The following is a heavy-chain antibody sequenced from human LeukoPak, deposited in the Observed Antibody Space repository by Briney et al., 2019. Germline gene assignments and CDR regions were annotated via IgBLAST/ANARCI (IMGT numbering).Heavy chain of an antibody. D-gene: IGHD3-3*01. CDR2: IYYSGST. V-gene: IGHV4-59*01. J-gene: IGHJ4*02. CDR1: GGSISSYY. CDR3: ARGTYDFWSGYYHAYYFDY. Sequence: PSETLSLTCTVSGGSISSYYWSWIRQPPGKGLEWIGYIYYSGSTNYNPSLKSRVTISVDTSKNQFSLKLSSVTAADTAVYYCARGTYDFWSGYYHAYYFDYWAREPWSPSPQ.